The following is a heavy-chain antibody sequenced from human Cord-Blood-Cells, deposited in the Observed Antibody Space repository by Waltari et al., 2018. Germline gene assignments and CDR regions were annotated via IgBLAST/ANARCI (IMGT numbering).Heavy chain of an antibody. CDR1: GGSISSYY. CDR3: ARHGVQDAFDI. CDR2: IYYSGST. V-gene: IGHV4-59*08. J-gene: IGHJ3*02. Sequence: QVQLQESGPGLVKPSETLSLTCTVSGGSISSYYWSWIRQPPGKGLELIGYIYYSGSTTHNPALKGRVTRSVDTSKNQFSLKLSSVTAADTAVYYCARHGVQDAFDIWGQGTMVTVSS. D-gene: IGHD1-1*01.